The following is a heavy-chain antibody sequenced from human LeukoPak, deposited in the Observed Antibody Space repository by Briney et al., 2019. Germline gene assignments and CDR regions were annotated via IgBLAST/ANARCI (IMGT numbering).Heavy chain of an antibody. CDR3: ARSEAVVYGLDV. CDR1: GGSISSDNYA. Sequence: SETLSLTCAVSGGSISSDNYAWSWIRQPPGKGLEWLGYIYDSGSTNYNPSLKSRVTISVDRSKNQFSLKLNSVTTADTAVYYCARSEAVVYGLDVWGQGTTVTVSS. J-gene: IGHJ6*02. CDR2: IYDSGST. V-gene: IGHV4-61*01.